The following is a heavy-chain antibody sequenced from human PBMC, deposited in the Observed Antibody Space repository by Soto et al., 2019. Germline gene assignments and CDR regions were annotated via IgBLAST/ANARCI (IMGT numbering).Heavy chain of an antibody. CDR3: ARVERGTATTVVDAFDI. J-gene: IGHJ3*02. V-gene: IGHV4-34*01. Sequence: QVQLQQWGAGLLKPSETLSLTCAVYGGFVSSGSYYWSWIRQPPGQGLEWIGEMSHSGGTHFNPSLKSRVTISVDTSKNQFSLKRSSVTAADTALYYCARVERGTATTVVDAFDIWGPGTMVTVSS. CDR1: GGFVSSGSYY. CDR2: MSHSGGT. D-gene: IGHD1-1*01.